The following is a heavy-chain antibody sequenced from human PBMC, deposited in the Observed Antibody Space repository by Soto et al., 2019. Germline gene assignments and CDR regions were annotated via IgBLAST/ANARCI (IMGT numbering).Heavy chain of an antibody. CDR2: IYYSGST. CDR3: ARHYSSGWFLFDY. J-gene: IGHJ4*02. Sequence: SETLSLTCTVSGGSISSSSYYWGWIRQPPGKGLEWIGSIYYSGSTYYNPSLKSRVTISVDTSKNQFSLKLSSVTAADTAVYYCARHYSSGWFLFDYSGQGTLVTVSA. D-gene: IGHD6-19*01. CDR1: GGSISSSSYY. V-gene: IGHV4-39*01.